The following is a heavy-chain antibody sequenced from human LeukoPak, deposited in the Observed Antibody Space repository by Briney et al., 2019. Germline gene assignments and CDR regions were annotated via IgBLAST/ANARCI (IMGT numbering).Heavy chain of an antibody. CDR2: IYHGGST. J-gene: IGHJ3*02. CDR1: GYSISSGYY. CDR3: ARDEGYGDGAFDI. D-gene: IGHD4-17*01. Sequence: SETPSLTCAVSGYSISSGYYWGWIRQPPGKGLEWIGSIYHGGSTYYNPSLKSRVTISVDTSKNQFSLKLSSVTAADTAVYYCARDEGYGDGAFDIWGQGTMVTVSS. V-gene: IGHV4-38-2*02.